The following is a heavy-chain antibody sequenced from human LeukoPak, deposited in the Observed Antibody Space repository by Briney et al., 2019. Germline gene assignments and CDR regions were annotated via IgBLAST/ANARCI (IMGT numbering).Heavy chain of an antibody. J-gene: IGHJ4*02. Sequence: GGSLRLSFAATGFTDRNNYMSWVGQPPGRGLEGVSVIYSGGSTYYADSVKGRFTISRDNSKNTLYLQMNSLRAEDTAVYYCARGPREVVVITLNDYWGQGTLVTVSS. CDR1: GFTDRNNY. D-gene: IGHD3-22*01. CDR3: ARGPREVVVITLNDY. CDR2: IYSGGST. V-gene: IGHV3-66*01.